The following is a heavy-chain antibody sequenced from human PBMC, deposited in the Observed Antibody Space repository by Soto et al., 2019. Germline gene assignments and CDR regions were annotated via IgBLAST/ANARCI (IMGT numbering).Heavy chain of an antibody. CDR3: SKRGFYCLGILKYEGMDL. Sequence: EVHLLESGGGLVQPGGSLRLSCAASGFTFSNYAMTWVRQAPGKGLEWVSVFSGTGGSTNNADSAKGRFTTSRDNSNNTLYLQMDGPGAEDQAVCYCSKRGFYCLGILKYEGMDLLGQGTAVTVS. CDR1: GFTFSNYA. D-gene: IGHD3-10*01. CDR2: FSGTGGST. V-gene: IGHV3-23*01. J-gene: IGHJ6*02.